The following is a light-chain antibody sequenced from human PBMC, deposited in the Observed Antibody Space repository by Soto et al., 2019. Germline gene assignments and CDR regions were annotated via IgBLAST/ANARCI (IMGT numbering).Light chain of an antibody. J-gene: IGKJ1*01. V-gene: IGKV3-20*01. CDR1: QSVSSN. CDR3: QQYGSSPWT. CDR2: GAS. Sequence: EIVMTQSPATLSVSPGERATLSCKASQSVSSNLAWYQQKPGQAPRLLIYGASIRATGTPDRFSGSGSGTDFTLTISRLEPEDYGVYYCQQYGSSPWTFGQGTKVDIK.